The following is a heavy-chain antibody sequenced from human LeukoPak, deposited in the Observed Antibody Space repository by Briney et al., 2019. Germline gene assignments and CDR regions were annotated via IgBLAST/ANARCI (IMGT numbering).Heavy chain of an antibody. Sequence: ASVKVSCKASGGTFSSYTISWVRQAPGQGLEWMGRIIPILGIANYAQKFQGRVTITADKSTSTAYTELSSLRSEDTAVYYCAVYYDSSGYYLHYWGQGTLVTVSS. J-gene: IGHJ4*02. CDR2: IIPILGIA. V-gene: IGHV1-69*02. CDR1: GGTFSSYT. D-gene: IGHD3-22*01. CDR3: AVYYDSSGYYLHY.